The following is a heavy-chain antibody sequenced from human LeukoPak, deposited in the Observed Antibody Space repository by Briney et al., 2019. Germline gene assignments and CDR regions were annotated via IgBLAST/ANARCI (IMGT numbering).Heavy chain of an antibody. D-gene: IGHD3-3*01. CDR1: GGSISSSSYY. CDR2: IYYSGRT. CDR3: ARATYYDFWSGYYSFDY. V-gene: IGHV4-39*07. Sequence: SETLSLTCTVSGGSISSSSYYWGWIRQPPGKGLEWIGSIYYSGRTYYNPSLKSRVTISVDTSKNQFSLKLSSVTAADTAVYYCARATYYDFWSGYYSFDYWGQGTLVTVSS. J-gene: IGHJ4*02.